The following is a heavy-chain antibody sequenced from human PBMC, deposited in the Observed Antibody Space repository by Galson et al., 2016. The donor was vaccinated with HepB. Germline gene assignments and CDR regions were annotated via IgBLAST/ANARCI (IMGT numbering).Heavy chain of an antibody. D-gene: IGHD3-22*01. Sequence: SVKVSCKASGYTFTNYDIIWVRQASGQGLEWMGWMNPNSGHTGYAQKFKGRVTMTRNTSITTVYMDLTSLTAEDTAVYFCARDKRNHYYGLESRGKGYFDLWGRGTRITVSS. CDR2: MNPNSGHT. J-gene: IGHJ2*01. V-gene: IGHV1-8*01. CDR1: GYTFTNYD. CDR3: ARDKRNHYYGLESRGKGYFDL.